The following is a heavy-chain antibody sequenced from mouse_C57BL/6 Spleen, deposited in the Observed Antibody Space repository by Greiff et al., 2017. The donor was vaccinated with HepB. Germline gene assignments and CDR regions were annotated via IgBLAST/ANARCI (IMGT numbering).Heavy chain of an antibody. J-gene: IGHJ4*01. Sequence: EVQLVESGGGLVKPGGSLKLSCAASGFTFSSYAMSWVRQTPEKRLEWVATISDGGSYTYYPDNVKGRFTISRDNAKNNLYLQMSHLKSEDTAMYYCARDPTVVEGAMDYWGQGTSVTVSS. D-gene: IGHD1-1*01. CDR3: ARDPTVVEGAMDY. CDR2: ISDGGSYT. V-gene: IGHV5-4*01. CDR1: GFTFSSYA.